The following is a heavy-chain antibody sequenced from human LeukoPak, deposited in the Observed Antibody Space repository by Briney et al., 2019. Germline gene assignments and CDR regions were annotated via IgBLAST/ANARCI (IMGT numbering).Heavy chain of an antibody. CDR2: ISSSSSTI. D-gene: IGHD1-26*01. J-gene: IGHJ4*02. V-gene: IGHV3-48*04. CDR1: GFTFSSYS. Sequence: GGSLRLSCAASGFTFSSYSMNWVRQAPGKGLEWVSYISSSSSTIYYADSVKGRFTISRDNAKNSLYLQMNSLRVEDTAVYYCAREVEDRVGATHPHLRYFDYWGQGTLVTVSS. CDR3: AREVEDRVGATHPHLRYFDY.